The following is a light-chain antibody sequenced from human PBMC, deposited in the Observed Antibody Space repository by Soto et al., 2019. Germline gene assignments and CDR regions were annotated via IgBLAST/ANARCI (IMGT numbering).Light chain of an antibody. CDR3: SSYAGSNNLV. CDR2: EVS. CDR1: SSDVGAYNY. J-gene: IGLJ2*01. Sequence: QSALTQPPSASGSPGQSVTISCTGTSSDVGAYNYVSWYQQHPGKAPKLMIYEVSKRTSGVPDRFSGSKSGNTASLTVSGLQAEDEADYYCSSYAGSNNLVFGGGIKLTVL. V-gene: IGLV2-8*01.